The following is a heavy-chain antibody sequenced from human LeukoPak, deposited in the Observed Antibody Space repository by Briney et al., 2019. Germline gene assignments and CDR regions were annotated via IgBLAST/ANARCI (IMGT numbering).Heavy chain of an antibody. J-gene: IGHJ5*02. V-gene: IGHV3-30*04. CDR1: GPFFSSYS. CDR3: ARGDDTSVITNWLDP. D-gene: IGHD3-16*02. Sequence: PGRSLRLSCAASGPFFSSYSMHWIRQAPGEGLEWVAVISHDGSKKYYADSVKGRVSIFRDNSKNMFYLQMSRLRIEDTAVFYCARGDDTSVITNWLDPWGQGTLVTVSS. CDR2: ISHDGSKK.